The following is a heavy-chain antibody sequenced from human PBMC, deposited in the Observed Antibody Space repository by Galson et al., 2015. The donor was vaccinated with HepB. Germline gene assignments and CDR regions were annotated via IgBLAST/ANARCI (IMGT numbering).Heavy chain of an antibody. CDR2: IETKGSNYAT. Sequence: SLRLSCAGSGFTFSGSTIHWVRQTSGTGLEWVGRIETKGSNYATAYVASVKGRFTISRDDSKTPAYLQMHSLRTEDTAVYYCIRMEDLSGYSSTWGQGTLVTVSS. V-gene: IGHV3-73*01. J-gene: IGHJ5*02. D-gene: IGHD6-13*01. CDR3: IRMEDLSGYSST. CDR1: GFTFSGST.